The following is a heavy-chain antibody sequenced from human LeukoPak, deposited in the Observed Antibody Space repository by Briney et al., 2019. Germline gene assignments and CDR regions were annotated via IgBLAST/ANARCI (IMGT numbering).Heavy chain of an antibody. D-gene: IGHD1-26*01. CDR1: GGSFSGYS. V-gene: IGHV4-34*01. Sequence: SETLSLTCAVYGGSFSGYSWSWIRQPPGKGLEWIGEINHSGSLNYNPSLKSRVTISVDTSKNQFSLKLNSVTAADTAVYYCVRDRELTYWSQGTLVTVSS. J-gene: IGHJ4*02. CDR3: VRDRELTY. CDR2: INHSGSL.